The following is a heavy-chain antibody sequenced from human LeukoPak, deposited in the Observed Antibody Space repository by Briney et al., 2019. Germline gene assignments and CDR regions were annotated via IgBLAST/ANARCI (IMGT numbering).Heavy chain of an antibody. Sequence: NPSETLSLTCTVSGGSISSYYWSWIRQPPGKGLEWIGYIYYSGSTNYNPSLKSRVTISVDTSKNQFSLKLSSVTAADTAVYYCAREWFGAFDIWGQGTMVTVSS. V-gene: IGHV4-59*01. CDR3: AREWFGAFDI. CDR1: GGSISSYY. CDR2: IYYSGST. D-gene: IGHD3-10*01. J-gene: IGHJ3*02.